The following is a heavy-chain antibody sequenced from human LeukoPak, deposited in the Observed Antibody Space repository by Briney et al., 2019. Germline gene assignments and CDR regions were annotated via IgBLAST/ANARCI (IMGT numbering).Heavy chain of an antibody. CDR2: IYYSGST. J-gene: IGHJ6*02. CDR1: GGSISSAGYY. CDR3: GRAQQRAAGGRYYYHGVDV. D-gene: IGHD6-13*01. V-gene: IGHV4-31*03. Sequence: SETLSLTCTVSGGSISSAGYYWSWIRQHPGKGLEWIGYIYYSGSTYYNPSLKSRVIISVDTSKNQFSLKLSSVTAADTAVYYCGRAQQRAAGGRYYYHGVDVWGQGTTVTVSS.